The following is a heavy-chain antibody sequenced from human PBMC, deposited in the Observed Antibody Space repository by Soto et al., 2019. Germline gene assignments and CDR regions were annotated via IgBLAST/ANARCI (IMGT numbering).Heavy chain of an antibody. V-gene: IGHV1-69*02. CDR1: GGTFSSYT. CDR2: IIPILGIA. D-gene: IGHD6-6*01. J-gene: IGHJ6*03. CDR3: ANVCGIAARHGYYYYYMDV. Sequence: ASVKVSCKASGGTFSSYTIGWVRQAPGQGLEWMGRIIPILGIANYAQKFQGRVTITADKSTSTAYMELSSLRSEDTAVYYCANVCGIAARHGYYYYYMDVWGKGTTVTVSS.